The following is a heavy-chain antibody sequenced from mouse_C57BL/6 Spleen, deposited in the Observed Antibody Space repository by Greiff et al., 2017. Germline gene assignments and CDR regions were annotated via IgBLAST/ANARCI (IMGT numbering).Heavy chain of an antibody. J-gene: IGHJ2*01. Sequence: VQLQQSGAELVRPGTSVKVSCKASGYAFTNYLIEWVKQRPGQGLEWIGVINPGSGGTNYNEKFKGKATLTADKSSSTAYMQLSSLTSEDSAVYFCARTTVVVQGFDYWGQGTTLTVSS. CDR1: GYAFTNYL. CDR3: ARTTVVVQGFDY. CDR2: INPGSGGT. D-gene: IGHD1-1*01. V-gene: IGHV1-54*01.